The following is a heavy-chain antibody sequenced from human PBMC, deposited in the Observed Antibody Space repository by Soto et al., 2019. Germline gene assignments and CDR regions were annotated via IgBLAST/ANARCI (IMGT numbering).Heavy chain of an antibody. D-gene: IGHD3-22*01. J-gene: IGHJ4*02. CDR3: ARGFDYYDSSGYYPFDY. CDR1: GYTFTSYG. CDR2: ISAYNGNT. V-gene: IGHV1-18*01. Sequence: ASVKVSCKASGYTFTSYGISWVRQAPGQGLEWMGWISAYNGNTNYVQKLQGRVTMTTDTSTSTAYMELRSLRSDDTAVYYCARGFDYYDSSGYYPFDYWGQGTLVTVSS.